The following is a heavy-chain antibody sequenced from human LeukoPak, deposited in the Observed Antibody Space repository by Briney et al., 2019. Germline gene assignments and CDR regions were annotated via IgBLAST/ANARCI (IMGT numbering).Heavy chain of an antibody. CDR1: GYTFTGYY. Sequence: ASVKVSCKASGYTFTGYYMHWVRQAPGQGLEWMGWINPNSGGTNYAQKFQGRVTMTRDTSISTAYMELSRLRSDDTAVYYCARDNGRYYGPNQNWFDPWGQGTLVTVSS. V-gene: IGHV1-2*02. CDR2: INPNSGGT. CDR3: ARDNGRYYGPNQNWFDP. J-gene: IGHJ5*02. D-gene: IGHD3-10*01.